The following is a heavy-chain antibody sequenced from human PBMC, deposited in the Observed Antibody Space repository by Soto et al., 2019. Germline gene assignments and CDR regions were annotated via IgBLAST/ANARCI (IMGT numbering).Heavy chain of an antibody. CDR3: ARDGDGRMTTNPYYYNGMDV. CDR2: IIPIFGTA. V-gene: IGHV1-69*13. J-gene: IGHJ6*02. CDR1: GGTFSSYA. D-gene: IGHD4-4*01. Sequence: GASVKVSCKASGGTFSSYAISWVRQAPGQGLEWMGGIIPIFGTANYAQKFQGRVTITADESTSTAYMELSSSVTAADTAVYYCARDGDGRMTTNPYYYNGMDVWGPGTTVTVSS.